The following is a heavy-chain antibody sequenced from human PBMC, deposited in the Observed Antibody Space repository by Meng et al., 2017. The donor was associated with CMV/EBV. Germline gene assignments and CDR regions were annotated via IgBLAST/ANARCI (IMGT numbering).Heavy chain of an antibody. Sequence: CVTSCFLFISYAMSWVRRAPGKGLEWVSSITSGGSGTYYADSVKGRFTISRDNSENTLYLQMSSLRADDTAVYFCARRDNTNWYSLDYWGQGTLVTVSS. J-gene: IGHJ4*02. CDR3: ARRDNTNWYSLDY. V-gene: IGHV3-23*01. D-gene: IGHD7-27*01. CDR1: CFLFISYA. CDR2: ITSGGSGT.